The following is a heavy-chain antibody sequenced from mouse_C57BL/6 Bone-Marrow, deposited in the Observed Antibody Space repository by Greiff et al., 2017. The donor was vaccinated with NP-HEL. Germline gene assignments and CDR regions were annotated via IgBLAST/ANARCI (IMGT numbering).Heavy chain of an antibody. CDR2: IRLKSDNYAT. D-gene: IGHD2-1*01. V-gene: IGHV6-3*01. CDR3: TSNYRGYFDV. Sequence: EVKLVESGGGLVQPGGSMKLSCVASGFTFSNYWMNWVRQSPEKGLEWVAQIRLKSDNYATHYAESVKGRFTISRDDSKSSVYLQMNNLRAEDTGIYYCTSNYRGYFDVWGTGTTVTVSS. CDR1: GFTFSNYW. J-gene: IGHJ1*03.